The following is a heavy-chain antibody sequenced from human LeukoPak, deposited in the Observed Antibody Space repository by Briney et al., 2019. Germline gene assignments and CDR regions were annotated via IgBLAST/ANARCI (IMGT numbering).Heavy chain of an antibody. CDR1: GVTFSSYA. CDR2: ISYDGSNK. J-gene: IGHJ4*02. Sequence: GGSLRLSCAASGVTFSSYAMHWVRQAPGKGLEWVAVISYDGSNKYYADSVKGRFTISRDNAKNSLYLQMNSLRAEDTAVYYCARDEDTAMVEDWGQGTLVTVSS. D-gene: IGHD5-18*01. CDR3: ARDEDTAMVED. V-gene: IGHV3-30-3*01.